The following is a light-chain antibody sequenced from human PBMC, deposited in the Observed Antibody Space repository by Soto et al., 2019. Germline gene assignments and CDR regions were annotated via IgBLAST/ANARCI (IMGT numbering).Light chain of an antibody. V-gene: IGKV3-11*01. Sequence: EIVLTQSPATLSLSPGERATLSCRASQSVSSYLAWYQQKPGQAPRLLIYDASNRATGIPARFSGSWSGTDFTLTISSLEPEDYAVYYCQQRSNWPWTFGQGTKVEIQ. J-gene: IGKJ1*01. CDR3: QQRSNWPWT. CDR1: QSVSSY. CDR2: DAS.